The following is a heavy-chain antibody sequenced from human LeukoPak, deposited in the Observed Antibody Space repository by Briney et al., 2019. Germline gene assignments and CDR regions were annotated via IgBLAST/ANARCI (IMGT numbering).Heavy chain of an antibody. Sequence: GGSLRLSCAASGFTFSSYAMHWVRQAPGKGLEWVAVISYDGSNKFYADSVRGRFTISRDNAKNTLYLQMNSLRAEDTALYYCAKDYYDSSGYLFDYWGQGTLVIVSS. V-gene: IGHV3-30-3*01. CDR3: AKDYYDSSGYLFDY. J-gene: IGHJ4*02. D-gene: IGHD3-22*01. CDR1: GFTFSSYA. CDR2: ISYDGSNK.